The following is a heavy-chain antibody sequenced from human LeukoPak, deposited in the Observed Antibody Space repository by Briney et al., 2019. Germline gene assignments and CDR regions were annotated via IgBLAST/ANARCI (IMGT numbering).Heavy chain of an antibody. CDR2: IYHSGST. CDR1: GGSISSGGYS. V-gene: IGHV4-30-2*05. Sequence: PSETLSLTSAVSGGSISSGGYSWSWIRQPPGKGLEWIGYIYHSGSTYYNLSLKSRVTISVDTSKNQFSLKLSSVTAADTAVYYCASGNYYDSSGYYSPAFDIWGQGTMVTVSS. J-gene: IGHJ3*02. D-gene: IGHD3-22*01. CDR3: ASGNYYDSSGYYSPAFDI.